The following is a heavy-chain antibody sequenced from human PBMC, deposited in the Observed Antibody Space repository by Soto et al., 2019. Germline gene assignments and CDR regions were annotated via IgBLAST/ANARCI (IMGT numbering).Heavy chain of an antibody. J-gene: IGHJ5*02. Sequence: PSETLSLTCTVSGGSISSSSYYWGWIRQPPGKGLEWIGSIYYSGSTYYNPSLKSRVTLSVDTSKNQFSLKLSSVTAADTAVYYCARSDFTMVRGVIHWFDPWGQGTLVTVSS. V-gene: IGHV4-39*01. CDR2: IYYSGST. D-gene: IGHD3-10*01. CDR1: GGSISSSSYY. CDR3: ARSDFTMVRGVIHWFDP.